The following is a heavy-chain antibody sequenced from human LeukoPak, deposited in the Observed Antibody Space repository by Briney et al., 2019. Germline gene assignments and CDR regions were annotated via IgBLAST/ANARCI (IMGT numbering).Heavy chain of an antibody. V-gene: IGHV3-48*04. CDR1: GFTFSTHS. Sequence: PGGSLRLSCAASGFTFSTHSMNWVRQAPGKGLEWVSHISSGSSAIYYTDSVEGRFTISRDNAKNSLYLQMNSLRVEDTAVYYCAREAAAGTWGQGTLVTVSS. J-gene: IGHJ4*02. D-gene: IGHD6-13*01. CDR2: ISSGSSAI. CDR3: AREAAAGT.